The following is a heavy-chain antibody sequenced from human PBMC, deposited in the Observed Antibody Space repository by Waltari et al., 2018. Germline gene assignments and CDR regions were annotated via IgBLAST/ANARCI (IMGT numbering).Heavy chain of an antibody. Sequence: EVQLVQSGAEVKKPGVSLKISCQGSGNSFTIYWTGWVPPIPWTGLAWMGIIYPGDPYTTNSPSFQGQVTIPADKSISTAYLHWSSLKASDTAVYYCARRGQVGGAIDYWGQGTLVTVSS. D-gene: IGHD3-3*01. J-gene: IGHJ4*02. CDR2: IYPGDPYT. V-gene: IGHV5-51*01. CDR3: ARRGQVGGAIDY. CDR1: GNSFTIYW.